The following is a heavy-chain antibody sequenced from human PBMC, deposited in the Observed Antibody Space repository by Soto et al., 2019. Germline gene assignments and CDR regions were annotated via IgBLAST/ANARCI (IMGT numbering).Heavy chain of an antibody. V-gene: IGHV1-58*01. CDR2: IAVGSGYT. Sequence: SVKFSCKASGFTFTSSAFQWVRQARGQRLEWIGWIAVGSGYTNYAQRFQDRVTLTRDMSTATTDMELSRLTSEDTAIYYCAADATAWQQMVPSDYWGQGTLVTVSS. CDR3: AADATAWQQMVPSDY. J-gene: IGHJ4*02. D-gene: IGHD2-8*01. CDR1: GFTFTSSA.